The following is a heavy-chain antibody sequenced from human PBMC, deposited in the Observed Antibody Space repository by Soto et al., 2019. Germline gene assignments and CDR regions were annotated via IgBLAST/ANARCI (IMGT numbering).Heavy chain of an antibody. CDR2: INPSRGGT. CDR3: TRSIITTAGTDAFDL. Sequence: QVQLVQSGAEVKKPGASVRVSCKASAYNFTSYYVHWVRQAPGQGPEWMGMINPSRGGTDYAQKFQGRVTMTRDTSTTTVYMELSSLRSEDTAIYYCTRSIITTAGTDAFDLWGQGTLVTVS. D-gene: IGHD6-13*01. V-gene: IGHV1-46*03. CDR1: AYNFTSYY. J-gene: IGHJ3*01.